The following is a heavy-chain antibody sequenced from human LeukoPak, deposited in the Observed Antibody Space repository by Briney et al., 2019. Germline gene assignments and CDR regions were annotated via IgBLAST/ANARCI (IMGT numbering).Heavy chain of an antibody. D-gene: IGHD3-10*01. CDR1: GYTFTGYY. CDR2: INPNSGGT. V-gene: IGHV1-2*02. J-gene: IGHJ5*02. Sequence: ASVKVSCKASGYTFTGYYMHWVRQAPGQGLERMGWINPNSGGTNYAQKFQGRVTMTRDTSISTAYMELSRLRSDDTAVYYCARSITMVRGVIRRPHNWFDPWGQGTLVTVSS. CDR3: ARSITMVRGVIRRPHNWFDP.